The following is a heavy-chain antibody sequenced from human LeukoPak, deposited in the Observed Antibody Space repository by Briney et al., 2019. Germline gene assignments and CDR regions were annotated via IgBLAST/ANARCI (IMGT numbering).Heavy chain of an antibody. J-gene: IGHJ5*02. V-gene: IGHV1-24*01. CDR1: GYTLTELS. D-gene: IGHD4-23*01. CDR3: ATFGGNSVGRVFWFDP. Sequence: GASVKVSCKVSGYTLTELSMHWVRQAPGKGLEWMGGFDPEDGETICAQKFQGRVTMTEDTSTDTAYMELSSLRSEDTAVYYCATFGGNSVGRVFWFDPWGQGTLVTVSS. CDR2: FDPEDGET.